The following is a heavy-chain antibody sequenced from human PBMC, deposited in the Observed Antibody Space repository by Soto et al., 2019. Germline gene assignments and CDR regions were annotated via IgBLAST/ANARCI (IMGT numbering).Heavy chain of an antibody. D-gene: IGHD2-21*02. Sequence: RSLTCAVYGGSFSGYYWTWIRQPPGKGLEWIGEINHSGTINFNPSLKSRLTISLDTSKKHFSLKLSSVTDADTAAYYCARADRTLVTSYSLDVWGQGTTVTVSS. J-gene: IGHJ6*02. CDR3: ARADRTLVTSYSLDV. CDR1: GGSFSGYY. V-gene: IGHV4-34*01. CDR2: INHSGTI.